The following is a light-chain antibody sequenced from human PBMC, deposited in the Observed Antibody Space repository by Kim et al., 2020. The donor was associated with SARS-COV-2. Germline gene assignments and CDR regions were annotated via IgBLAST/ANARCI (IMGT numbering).Light chain of an antibody. CDR3: LLYYSGARV. J-gene: IGLJ3*02. CDR2: DTT. CDR1: TGTVTSGHY. Sequence: QAVVTQEPSLTVSPGGTVTLTCGSSTGTVTSGHYPYWFQQKPGQAPRTLIYDTTIKHSWTPARFSGSLLGDKAALTLSGAQPEDEADYYCLLYYSGARVFGGGTQLTVL. V-gene: IGLV7-46*01.